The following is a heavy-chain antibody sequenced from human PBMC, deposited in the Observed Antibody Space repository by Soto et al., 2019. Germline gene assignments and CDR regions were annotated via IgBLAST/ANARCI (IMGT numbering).Heavy chain of an antibody. J-gene: IGHJ4*02. CDR3: ARTGGRYDSRDYVELD. Sequence: QVQLQESGPGLVKPSQTLSLTCTVSGGSISSGDYFWSWIRQPPGKGLEWSGYIYYSGSTYYNPSRTSLVTLSVDTAKNQFSLKLRSVPAADTAVYYRARTGGRYDSRDYVELDWGQGTLVTVSS. CDR2: IYYSGST. CDR1: GGSISSGDYF. V-gene: IGHV4-30-4*01. D-gene: IGHD4-17*01.